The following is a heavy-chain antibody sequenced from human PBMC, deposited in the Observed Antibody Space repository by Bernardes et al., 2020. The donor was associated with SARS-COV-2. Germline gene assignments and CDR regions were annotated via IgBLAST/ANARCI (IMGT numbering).Heavy chain of an antibody. D-gene: IGHD3-10*01. CDR2: INPYSGGK. J-gene: IGHJ6*02. CDR1: GYTFTDYY. V-gene: IGHV1-2*04. CDR3: ARDNGYYGSGTYLSYSNYYALDV. Sequence: ASVKVSCKASGYTFTDYYIHWVRQAPGHGLEWMGWINPYSGGKNYVQKFQAWVTMTSDTSISTAYMELSRLRSDDTAVYFCARDNGYYGSGTYLSYSNYYALDVWGQGTAVTVSS.